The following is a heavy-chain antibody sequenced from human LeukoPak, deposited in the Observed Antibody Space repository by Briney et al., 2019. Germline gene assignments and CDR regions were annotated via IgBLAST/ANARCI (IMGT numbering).Heavy chain of an antibody. J-gene: IGHJ4*02. CDR1: GFTFSSYG. Sequence: GSLRLSCAASGFTFSSYGMHWVRQAPGKGLEWVAVISYDGSNKYYADSVKGRFTISRDNSKNTLYLQMNSLRAEDTAVYYCAKDVSLHLIYWGQGTLVTVSS. CDR3: AKDVSLHLIY. V-gene: IGHV3-30*18. D-gene: IGHD3-22*01. CDR2: ISYDGSNK.